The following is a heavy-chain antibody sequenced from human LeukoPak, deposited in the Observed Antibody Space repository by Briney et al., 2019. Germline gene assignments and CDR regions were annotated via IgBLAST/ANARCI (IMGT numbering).Heavy chain of an antibody. CDR1: GFTFSSYG. D-gene: IGHD3-10*01. Sequence: GRSLRLSCAASGFTFSSYGMHWVRQAPGKGLEWVAVISYDGSNKKYADSVKGRFTISRDNSKSTLYLQMNSLRAEDTAVYYCAKDRRPLWFGELLDYWGQGTLVTVSS. V-gene: IGHV3-30*18. J-gene: IGHJ4*02. CDR2: ISYDGSNK. CDR3: AKDRRPLWFGELLDY.